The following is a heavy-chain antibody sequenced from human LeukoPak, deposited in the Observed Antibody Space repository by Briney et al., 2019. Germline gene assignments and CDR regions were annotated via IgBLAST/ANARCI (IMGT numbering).Heavy chain of an antibody. Sequence: SETLSLTCTVSGGSISSYYWGWIRQPPGKGLEWIGSIYYSGSTYYNPSLKSRVTISVDTSKNQFSLKLSSVTAADTAVYYCARALGYCSGGSCYFDGMDVWGQGTTVTVSS. D-gene: IGHD2-15*01. V-gene: IGHV4-39*07. CDR1: GGSISSYY. J-gene: IGHJ6*02. CDR3: ARALGYCSGGSCYFDGMDV. CDR2: IYYSGST.